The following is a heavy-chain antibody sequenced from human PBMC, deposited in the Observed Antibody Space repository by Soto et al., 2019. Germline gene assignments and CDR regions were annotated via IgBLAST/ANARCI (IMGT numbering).Heavy chain of an antibody. Sequence: SXTLSLTCTVSGGSISSYYWSWIRQPPGKGLEWIGYIYYSGSTNYSPSLKSRVTISVDTSKNQFSLKLSSVTAADTAVYYCARGTVTEFIDYWGQGNLVTVS. CDR2: IYYSGST. CDR1: GGSISSYY. V-gene: IGHV4-59*08. CDR3: ARGTVTEFIDY. D-gene: IGHD4-17*01. J-gene: IGHJ4*02.